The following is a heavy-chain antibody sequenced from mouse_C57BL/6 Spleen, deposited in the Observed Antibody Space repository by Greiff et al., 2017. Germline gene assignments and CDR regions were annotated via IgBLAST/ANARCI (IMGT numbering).Heavy chain of an antibody. V-gene: IGHV1-81*01. CDR2: IYPRSGNT. D-gene: IGHD2-4*01. CDR1: GYTFTSYG. Sequence: QVQLQQSGAELARPGASVKLSCKASGYTFTSYGISWVKQRTGQGLEWIGEIYPRSGNTYYNEKFKGKATLTADKSSSTAYMGLRSLTSEDSAVYFCAREGDYDGTGDYWGQGTTLTVSS. CDR3: AREGDYDGTGDY. J-gene: IGHJ2*01.